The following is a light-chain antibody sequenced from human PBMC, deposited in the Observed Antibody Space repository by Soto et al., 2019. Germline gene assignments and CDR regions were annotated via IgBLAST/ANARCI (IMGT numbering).Light chain of an antibody. J-gene: IGKJ4*01. V-gene: IGKV3-20*01. CDR2: GTS. CDR3: QQYGGSTLVT. Sequence: EIVLTQSPGTLSLSPGERATLSCRASQSVSSDYVGWYQQKPGQAPRLLIYGTSSRATGIPDRFSGSGSGTDFTLTISRLEPEDFAMYYCQQYGGSTLVTFGGGTKVEIK. CDR1: QSVSSDY.